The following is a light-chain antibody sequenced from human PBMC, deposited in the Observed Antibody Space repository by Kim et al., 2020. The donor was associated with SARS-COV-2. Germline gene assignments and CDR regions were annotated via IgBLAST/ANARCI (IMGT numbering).Light chain of an antibody. Sequence: GKTARITCGGNNIGSKSVHWDQQKPGQAPVLVIYYDSDRPSGIPERFSGSNSGNTATLTISRVEAGDEADYYCQVWDSSSDHPSWVFGGGTQLTVL. CDR3: QVWDSSSDHPSWV. V-gene: IGLV3-21*04. CDR1: NIGSKS. CDR2: YDS. J-gene: IGLJ3*02.